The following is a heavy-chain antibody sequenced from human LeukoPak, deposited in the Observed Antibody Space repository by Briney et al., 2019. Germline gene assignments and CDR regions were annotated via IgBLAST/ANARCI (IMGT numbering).Heavy chain of an antibody. CDR3: ARSEDYYGSSGYYDY. Sequence: SVKVSCKASGGTFSSYAISWVRHAPRLGLEWMGRIIPILCIANYAQKFQSRVTITADKSTSTAYMELSSLRSEDTAVYYCARSEDYYGSSGYYDYWGQGTLVTVSS. CDR2: IIPILCIA. J-gene: IGHJ4*02. D-gene: IGHD3-22*01. V-gene: IGHV1-69*04. CDR1: GGTFSSYA.